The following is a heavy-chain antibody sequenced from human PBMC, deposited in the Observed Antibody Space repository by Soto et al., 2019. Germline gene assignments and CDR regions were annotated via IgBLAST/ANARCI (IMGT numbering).Heavy chain of an antibody. V-gene: IGHV6-1*01. D-gene: IGHD2-8*01. CDR2: TYYRSKWYN. CDR3: ARGGTKIPLILGYYYGMDV. CDR1: GDSVSSNSAA. J-gene: IGHJ6*02. Sequence: PSQTLSLTCAISGDSVSSNSAAWNWIRQSPSRGLEWLGRTYYRSKWYNDYAVSVKSRITINPATSKNQFSLQLNSVTPEDTAVYYCARGGTKIPLILGYYYGMDVWGQGTTVTVSS.